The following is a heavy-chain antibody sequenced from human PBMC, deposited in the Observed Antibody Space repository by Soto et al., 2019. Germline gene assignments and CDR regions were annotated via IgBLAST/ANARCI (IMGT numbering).Heavy chain of an antibody. V-gene: IGHV3-7*01. CDR1: EFIFRKHW. D-gene: IGHD3-3*01. CDR3: ASHSNWRFDY. J-gene: IGHJ4*02. CDR2: IKEDGSEK. Sequence: GVLRLSCAASEFIFRKHWMSWVRQAPGKGLEWVANIKEDGSEKYYVDSVKGRFTISRDNAKNSLYLQMNSLRDEDTAVYYCASHSNWRFDYWGQGTLVTVSS.